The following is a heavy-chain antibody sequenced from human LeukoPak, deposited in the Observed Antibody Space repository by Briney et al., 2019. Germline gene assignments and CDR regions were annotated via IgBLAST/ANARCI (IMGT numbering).Heavy chain of an antibody. J-gene: IGHJ4*02. CDR2: IYHSGST. V-gene: IGHV4-30-2*01. Sequence: SQTLSLTCAVSGGSISSGGYSWSWIRQPPGKGLEWIGYIYHSGSTYYNPSLKSRVTISVDRSKNQFSLKLSSVTAADTAVYYCARVGDSGYGYYFDYWGQGTLVTVSS. CDR1: GGSISSGGYS. CDR3: ARVGDSGYGYYFDY. D-gene: IGHD5-12*01.